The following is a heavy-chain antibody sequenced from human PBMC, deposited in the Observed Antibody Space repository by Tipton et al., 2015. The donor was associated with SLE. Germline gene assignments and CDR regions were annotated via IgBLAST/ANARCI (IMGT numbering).Heavy chain of an antibody. Sequence: SLRLSCAASGFTFSSYAMHWVRQAPGKGLEWVAVISYDGSNKYYADSVKGRFTISRDNSKNTLYLQMNSLRAEDTAVYYCAKDLTAFDIWGQGTMVTVSS. V-gene: IGHV3-30-3*01. J-gene: IGHJ3*02. CDR2: ISYDGSNK. CDR1: GFTFSSYA. CDR3: AKDLTAFDI.